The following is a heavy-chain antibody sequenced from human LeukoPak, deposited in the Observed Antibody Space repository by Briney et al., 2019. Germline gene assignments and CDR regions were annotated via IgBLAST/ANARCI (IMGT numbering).Heavy chain of an antibody. V-gene: IGHV3-30*18. J-gene: IGHJ6*04. Sequence: GGSLRLSCAASGFTFSSYGMHWVRQAPGKGLEWVAVISYDGSNKYYADSVKGRFTISRDNSKNTLYLQMNSLRAEATAVYYCAKDRGYCSGGSCPELRYYYYYYGMDVWGKGTTVTVSS. CDR1: GFTFSSYG. CDR2: ISYDGSNK. CDR3: AKDRGYCSGGSCPELRYYYYYYGMDV. D-gene: IGHD2-15*01.